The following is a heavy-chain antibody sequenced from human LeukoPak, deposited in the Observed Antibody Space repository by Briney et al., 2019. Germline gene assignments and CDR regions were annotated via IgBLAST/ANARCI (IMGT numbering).Heavy chain of an antibody. Sequence: SVKVSCKGSGGTFSNYAISWVRQAPGQGLEWMGRIIPILGIANYAQKFQGRVTISADKSTSTAYMELSSLRSEDTAVYYCARVSYDSSGYSLGSGMDVWGQGTTVTVSS. CDR3: ARVSYDSSGYSLGSGMDV. CDR1: GGTFSNYA. V-gene: IGHV1-69*04. J-gene: IGHJ6*02. D-gene: IGHD3-22*01. CDR2: IIPILGIA.